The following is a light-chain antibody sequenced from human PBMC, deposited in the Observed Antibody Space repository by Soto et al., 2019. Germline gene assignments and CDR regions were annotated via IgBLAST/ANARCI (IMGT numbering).Light chain of an antibody. CDR1: SSDVGSYNY. V-gene: IGLV2-23*02. Sequence: QSALTQPASVSGSPGQSITISCTGTSSDVGSYNYVSWYQQHPGKAPKLMIYEVSKRPSGVSNRFSGSKSGNTASLTIAGLQAEDESDYYCCAYSGRCTLQVFGGVTKLTVL. CDR3: CAYSGRCTLQV. J-gene: IGLJ2*01. CDR2: EVS.